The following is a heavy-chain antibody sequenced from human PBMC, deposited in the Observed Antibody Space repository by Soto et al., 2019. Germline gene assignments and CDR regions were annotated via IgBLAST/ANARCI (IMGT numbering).Heavy chain of an antibody. V-gene: IGHV1-18*01. D-gene: IGHD1-1*01. CDR2: ISAHNGNT. CDR3: ARGRYGDY. Sequence: QVHLVQSGAEVKKPGASVKVSCKASGYTFTSYGITWVRQAPGQGLEWMGWISAHNGNTYYAQKPQGRVIVTRDTSTSTAYMELRSLRSDDTAVYYCARGRYGDYWGQGALVTVSS. J-gene: IGHJ4*02. CDR1: GYTFTSYG.